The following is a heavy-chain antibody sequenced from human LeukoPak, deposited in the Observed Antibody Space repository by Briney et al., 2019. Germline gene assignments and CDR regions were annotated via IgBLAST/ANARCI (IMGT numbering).Heavy chain of an antibody. Sequence: GESLKISCKGSGYSFTSYWISWVRQMPGKGLEWMGRIDHSDSYTNYSPSFQGHVTISADKSISTAYLQWSSLKASDTAMYYCARRRSGYDYAFDIWGQGTMVTVSS. V-gene: IGHV5-10-1*01. CDR2: IDHSDSYT. CDR1: GYSFTSYW. CDR3: ARRRSGYDYAFDI. D-gene: IGHD5-12*01. J-gene: IGHJ3*02.